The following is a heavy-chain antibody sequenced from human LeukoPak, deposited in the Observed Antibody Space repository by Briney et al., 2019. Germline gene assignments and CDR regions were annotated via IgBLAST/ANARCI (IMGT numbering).Heavy chain of an antibody. D-gene: IGHD2-15*01. CDR2: IIPIFGTA. J-gene: IGHJ3*02. CDR1: GGTFSSYA. Sequence: SVKVSCKASGGTFSSYAISWVRQAPGQGLEWMGGIIPIFGTANYAQKFQGRVTITADESTSTAYMELSSLRSEDTAVYYCAREGKEYCSGGSCYEGAFDIWGQGTMVTVSS. CDR3: AREGKEYCSGGSCYEGAFDI. V-gene: IGHV1-69*13.